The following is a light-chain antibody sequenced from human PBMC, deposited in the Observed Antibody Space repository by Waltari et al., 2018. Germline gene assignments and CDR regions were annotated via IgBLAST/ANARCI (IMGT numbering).Light chain of an antibody. V-gene: IGLV3-21*02. CDR1: NIGRTS. CDR3: QIWESLTDHLI. J-gene: IGLJ2*01. CDR2: DDN. Sequence: SYVLTQPSSVSVAPGPTARITCGGHNIGRTSVHWYHQRPGQAPVLVVYDDNDRPSGIPDRFSGSNSGNTATLTISRVEAGDEGDYYCQIWESLTDHLIFGGGTKLTVL.